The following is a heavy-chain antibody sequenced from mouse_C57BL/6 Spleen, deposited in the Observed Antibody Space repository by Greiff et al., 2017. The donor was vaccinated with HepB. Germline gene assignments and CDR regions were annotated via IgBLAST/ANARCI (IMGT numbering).Heavy chain of an antibody. Sequence: EVQLQQSGPELVKPGASVKISCKASGYSFTGYYMNWVKQSPEKSLEWIGEINPSTGGTTYNQKFKAKATLTVDKSSSTAYMQLKSLTSEDSAVYYCAQLGRGYYFDYWGQGTTLTVSS. D-gene: IGHD4-1*02. J-gene: IGHJ2*01. CDR1: GYSFTGYY. V-gene: IGHV1-42*01. CDR2: INPSTGGT. CDR3: AQLGRGYYFDY.